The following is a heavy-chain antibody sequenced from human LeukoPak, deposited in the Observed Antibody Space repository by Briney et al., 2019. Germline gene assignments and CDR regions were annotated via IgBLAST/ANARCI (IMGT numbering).Heavy chain of an antibody. Sequence: TGGSLRLSCAASGFTFSSHAMSWVRQAPGKGLEWVSAISADSYYTCYADSVQGRFTISRDNSKNTLYLQMNSLRAEDTALYYCANFVDTSMGGNDYWGQGTLVTVSS. D-gene: IGHD5-18*01. CDR1: GFTFSSHA. CDR2: ISADSYYT. CDR3: ANFVDTSMGGNDY. V-gene: IGHV3-23*01. J-gene: IGHJ4*02.